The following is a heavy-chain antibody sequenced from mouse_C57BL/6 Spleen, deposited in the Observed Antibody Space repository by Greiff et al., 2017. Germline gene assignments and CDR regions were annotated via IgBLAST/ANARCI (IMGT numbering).Heavy chain of an antibody. V-gene: IGHV1-15*01. CDR3: TRWMVKYAMDY. Sequence: QVQLQQSGAELVRPGASVTLSCKASGYTFTDYEMHWVKQTPVHGLEWIGAIDPETGGTAYNQKFKGKAILTADKSSSTAYMELRSLTSEDSAVYYCTRWMVKYAMDYWGQGTSVTVSS. CDR1: GYTFTDYE. CDR2: IDPETGGT. D-gene: IGHD2-3*01. J-gene: IGHJ4*01.